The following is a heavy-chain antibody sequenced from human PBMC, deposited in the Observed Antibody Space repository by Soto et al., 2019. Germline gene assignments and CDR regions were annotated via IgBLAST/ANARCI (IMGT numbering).Heavy chain of an antibody. Sequence: EVQLVESGGGLVQPGGSLRLSCPASGFTFSNYWMTWVRQAPGKGLEWVANIKEDGSEKHYVDSVKGRFTISRDNAKNSLYLQMNSLRVEDTAVYFCSRDVVVGAKALNYWGQGALVTVSS. J-gene: IGHJ4*02. CDR2: IKEDGSEK. CDR3: SRDVVVGAKALNY. CDR1: GFTFSNYW. D-gene: IGHD2-15*01. V-gene: IGHV3-7*01.